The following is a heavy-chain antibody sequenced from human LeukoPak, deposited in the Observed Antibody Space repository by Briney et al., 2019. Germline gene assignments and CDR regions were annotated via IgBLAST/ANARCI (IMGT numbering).Heavy chain of an antibody. CDR3: AAPRRGPHTLMDPRDAFDI. D-gene: IGHD5-18*01. J-gene: IGHJ3*02. CDR1: GYTFSNFG. Sequence: ASVKVSCKASGYTFSNFGISWVRQAPGQGREWMGWISVNNDNPNYGQKFQGRLTVTTDSSTSTAYMELSSLRSEDTAVYYCAAPRRGPHTLMDPRDAFDIWGQGTMVTVSS. V-gene: IGHV1-18*01. CDR2: ISVNNDNP.